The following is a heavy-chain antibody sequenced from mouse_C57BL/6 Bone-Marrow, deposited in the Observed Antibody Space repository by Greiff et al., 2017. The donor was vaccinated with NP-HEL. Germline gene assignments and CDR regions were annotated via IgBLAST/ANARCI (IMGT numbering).Heavy chain of an antibody. CDR2: IDPSDSET. D-gene: IGHD2-3*01. CDR1: GHTFTSYW. J-gene: IGHJ3*01. V-gene: IGHV1-52*01. CDR3: ARSGYDGYYGFAY. Sequence: QVHVKQPGAELVRPGSSVKLSCKASGHTFTSYWMHWVKQRPIQGLEWIGNIDPSDSETHYNQKFKDKATLTVDKSSSTAYMQLSSLTSEDSAVYYCARSGYDGYYGFAYWGQGTLVTVSA.